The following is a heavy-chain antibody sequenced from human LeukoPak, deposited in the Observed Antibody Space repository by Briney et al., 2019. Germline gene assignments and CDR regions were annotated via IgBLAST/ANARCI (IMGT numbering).Heavy chain of an antibody. D-gene: IGHD3-10*01. V-gene: IGHV3-7*03. J-gene: IGHJ4*02. CDR3: ASLVRGVNDY. Sequence: PGGSLRLSCAASGFTFSSYWMSWVRQAPGKGLEWVANIKQDGSQKNYVDSVKGRFTISRDNAKNSLYLQMYSLRAEDTAVYYCASLVRGVNDYWGRGTLVTVSS. CDR2: IKQDGSQK. CDR1: GFTFSSYW.